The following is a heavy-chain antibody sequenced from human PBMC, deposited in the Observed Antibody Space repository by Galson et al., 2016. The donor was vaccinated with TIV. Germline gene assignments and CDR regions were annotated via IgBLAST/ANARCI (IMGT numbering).Heavy chain of an antibody. J-gene: IGHJ4*02. CDR3: AKDSEYYFDTSGYYFPLDH. V-gene: IGHV3-30*02. Sequence: SLRLSCAASGYSFSTYAMHWVRQSPGKGLEWVAFIRYDGSEKYVADSVKGRFIISRDNSKNMLYLQMNSVRVDGTGLYYCAKDSEYYFDTSGYYFPLDHWGQGTLVTVSS. CDR2: IRYDGSEK. CDR1: GYSFSTYA. D-gene: IGHD3-22*01.